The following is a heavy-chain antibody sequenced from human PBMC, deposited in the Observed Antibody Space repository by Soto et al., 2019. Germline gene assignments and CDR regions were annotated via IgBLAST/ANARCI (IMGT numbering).Heavy chain of an antibody. CDR2: IYYSGST. J-gene: IGHJ6*02. Sequence: QVQLQESGPGLVKPSQTLSLTCTVSGGSISSGGYYWSWIRQHPGKGLEWIGYIYYSGSTYYNPSLKSRVNISVDTSKNQFSLKLSSVTAADTAVYYCARGTIFGVVVVEVWGQGTTVTVSS. D-gene: IGHD3-3*01. CDR1: GGSISSGGYY. CDR3: ARGTIFGVVVVEV. V-gene: IGHV4-31*03.